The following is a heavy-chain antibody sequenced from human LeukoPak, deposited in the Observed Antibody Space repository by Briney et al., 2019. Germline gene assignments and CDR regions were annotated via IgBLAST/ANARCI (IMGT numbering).Heavy chain of an antibody. Sequence: ASVKVSCKASGYTFTGYYMHWVRQAPVQGLEWMGWINPNSGGTNYAQKFQGRVTMTRDTSISTAYMELSRLRSDDTAVYYCARDQHIVVVPAAIGYYYYYMDVWGKGTTVTVSS. CDR3: ARDQHIVVVPAAIGYYYYYMDV. CDR1: GYTFTGYY. D-gene: IGHD2-2*02. J-gene: IGHJ6*03. CDR2: INPNSGGT. V-gene: IGHV1-2*02.